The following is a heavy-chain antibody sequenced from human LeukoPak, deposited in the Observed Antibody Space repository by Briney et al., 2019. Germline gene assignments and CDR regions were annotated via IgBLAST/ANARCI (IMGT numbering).Heavy chain of an antibody. CDR3: ARDGTRAYTGYDFDF. CDR2: INGGSTHK. V-gene: IGHV3-21*01. J-gene: IGHJ4*02. CDR1: GFTFSDYN. D-gene: IGHD5-12*01. Sequence: GGSLRLSCLASGFTFSDYNFNWVRQAPGKGLEWVSSINGGSTHKFYGDSVKGRFIISRDNAKRSLYLEMNSLRAEDTAVYYCARDGTRAYTGYDFDFWGQGTLVSVSS.